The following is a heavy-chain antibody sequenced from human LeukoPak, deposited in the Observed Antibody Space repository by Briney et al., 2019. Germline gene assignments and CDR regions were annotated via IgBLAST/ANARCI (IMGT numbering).Heavy chain of an antibody. D-gene: IGHD3-22*01. CDR1: GYTFTSYA. CDR3: ARASYYDSSGYYYLPRFDY. CDR2: INTNTGNP. J-gene: IGHJ4*02. Sequence: GASVKVSCKASGYTFTSYAMNWVRQAPGQGLEWMGWINTNTGNPTYAQGFTGRFVFSLDTSVSTAYLQISSLKAEDTAVYYCARASYYDSSGYYYLPRFDYWGQGTLVTVSS. V-gene: IGHV7-4-1*02.